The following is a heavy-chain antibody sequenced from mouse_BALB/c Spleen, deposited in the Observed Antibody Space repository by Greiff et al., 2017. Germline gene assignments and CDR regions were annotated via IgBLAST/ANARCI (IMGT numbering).Heavy chain of an antibody. CDR2: ISSGGSYT. J-gene: IGHJ2*01. Sequence: DVHLVESGGGLVKPGGSLKLSCAASGFTFSSYAMSWVRQSPEKRLEWVAEISSGGSYTYYPDTVTGRFTISRDNAKNTLYLEMSSLRSEDTAMYYCARVRDYGAYYFDYWGQGTTLTVSS. CDR1: GFTFSSYA. CDR3: ARVRDYGAYYFDY. V-gene: IGHV5-9-4*01. D-gene: IGHD1-1*01.